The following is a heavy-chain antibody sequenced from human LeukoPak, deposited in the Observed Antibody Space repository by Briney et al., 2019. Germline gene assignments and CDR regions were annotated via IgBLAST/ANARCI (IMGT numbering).Heavy chain of an antibody. CDR3: ARDRFRGSTGNHFAY. V-gene: IGHV1-18*01. D-gene: IGHD1-26*01. CDR2: ISAYNGYT. CDR1: GYTFTTYD. J-gene: IGHJ4*02. Sequence: ASVKVSCKASGYTFTTYDISWVRQALGQGLEWMGWISAYNGYTNYAQKFQDRVTMTTDTSTRTAYMEVRSLRSDDTAVYFCARDRFRGSTGNHFAYWGQGTLVTVSS.